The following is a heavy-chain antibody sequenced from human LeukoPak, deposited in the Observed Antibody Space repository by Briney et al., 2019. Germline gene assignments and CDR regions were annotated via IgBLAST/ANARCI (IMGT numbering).Heavy chain of an antibody. J-gene: IGHJ4*02. D-gene: IGHD3-10*01. CDR2: ISGSGDTT. CDR3: ASGWVSAYYYGSGSYYKGPLDY. Sequence: GGSLRLSCAASGFTFSSYAMSWIRQAPGKGLEWVSVISGSGDTTNYADSVKGRFTISRDNSKNTLYLQMNSLRAEDTAVYYCASGWVSAYYYGSGSYYKGPLDYWGQGTLVTVSS. CDR1: GFTFSSYA. V-gene: IGHV3-23*01.